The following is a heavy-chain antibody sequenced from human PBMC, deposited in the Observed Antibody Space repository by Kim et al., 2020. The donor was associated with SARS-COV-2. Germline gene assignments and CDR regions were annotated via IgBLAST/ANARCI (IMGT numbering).Heavy chain of an antibody. J-gene: IGHJ4*02. D-gene: IGHD5-12*01. CDR3: ARGVEMATEWGFDY. CDR2: ISSSSTYI. V-gene: IGHV3-21*01. CDR1: GFTFSSYS. Sequence: GGSLRLSCAASGFTFSSYSMNWVRQAPGKGLEWVSSISSSSTYIYYADSVKGRFTISRDNAKNSLYLQMNSLRAEDTAVYYCARGVEMATEWGFDYWGQGTLVTVSS.